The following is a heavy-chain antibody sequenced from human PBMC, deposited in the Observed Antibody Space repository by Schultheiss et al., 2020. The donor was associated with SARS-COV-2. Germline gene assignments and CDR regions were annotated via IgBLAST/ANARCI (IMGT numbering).Heavy chain of an antibody. J-gene: IGHJ3*02. Sequence: GGSLRLSCVASGFTFSSYDMHWVRQAPGKGLEWVSYISSSSSTIYYADSVKGRFTISRDNAKNSLYLQMNSLRAEDTAVYYCARDSGVTSYYDNDAFDIWGQGTMVTVSS. D-gene: IGHD3-22*01. V-gene: IGHV3-48*04. CDR3: ARDSGVTSYYDNDAFDI. CDR2: ISSSSSTI. CDR1: GFTFSSYD.